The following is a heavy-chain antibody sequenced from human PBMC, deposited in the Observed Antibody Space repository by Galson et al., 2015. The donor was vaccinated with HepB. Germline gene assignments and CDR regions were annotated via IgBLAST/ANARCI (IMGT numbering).Heavy chain of an antibody. CDR2: INPNSGGT. CDR3: ARGPGVWGVWGSYRREFDY. V-gene: IGHV1-2*02. J-gene: IGHJ4*02. CDR1: GYTFTGYY. Sequence: SVKVSCKASGYTFTGYYMHWVRQAPGQGLEWMGWINPNSGGTNYAQKFQGRVTMTRDTSISTAYMELSRLRSDDTAVYYCARGPGVWGVWGSYRREFDYWGQGTLGTVSS. D-gene: IGHD3-16*02.